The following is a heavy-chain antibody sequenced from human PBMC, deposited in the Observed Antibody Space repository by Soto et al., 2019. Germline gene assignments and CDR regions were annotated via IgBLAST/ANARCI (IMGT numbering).Heavy chain of an antibody. CDR3: AKNIVRAHWYFDL. CDR1: GIAFSGCG. D-gene: IGHD3-10*01. Sequence: QVQLVDSGGGVVQPGKSLRLSCAASGIAFSGCGMFWVRQTPSKGLEWVAAISSDGSQKYYADSVKGRFTISRDNSKNTLYVQMHGLTTEDTAVYYCAKNIVRAHWYFDLWGRGTLVTVSS. J-gene: IGHJ2*01. V-gene: IGHV3-30*18. CDR2: ISSDGSQK.